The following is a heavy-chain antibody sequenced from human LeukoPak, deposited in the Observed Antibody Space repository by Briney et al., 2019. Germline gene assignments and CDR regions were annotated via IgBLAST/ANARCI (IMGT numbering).Heavy chain of an antibody. D-gene: IGHD4-23*01. CDR1: GYTFTSYY. J-gene: IGHJ4*02. CDR3: ARGGTAVTTNYFDY. Sequence: ASVKVSCKPSGYTFTSYYLHWVRQAPGQGLEWMGIISPSGGDTTYAQRFQDRLTMTRDTTTSTVYMELRRLISEDAAVYYCARGGTAVTTNYFDYWGQGTLVTVSS. CDR2: ISPSGGDT. V-gene: IGHV1-46*01.